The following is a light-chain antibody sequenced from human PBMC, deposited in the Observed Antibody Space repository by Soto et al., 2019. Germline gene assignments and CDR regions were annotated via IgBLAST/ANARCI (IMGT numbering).Light chain of an antibody. Sequence: QSVLTQPPSASGTPGQTVTISCSGGSSNIGSNTVNWYQQLPGTAPKLLIYNNNQRPSGVPDRFSGSKSGTSASLAISGLQSEAEADYYCAAWDDSLNGWVFGGGTKVTVL. CDR1: SSNIGSNT. CDR2: NNN. J-gene: IGLJ3*02. V-gene: IGLV1-44*01. CDR3: AAWDDSLNGWV.